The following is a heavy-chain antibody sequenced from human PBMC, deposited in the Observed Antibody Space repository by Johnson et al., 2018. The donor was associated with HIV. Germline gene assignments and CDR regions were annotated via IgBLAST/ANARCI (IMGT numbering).Heavy chain of an antibody. CDR3: AKSSSATYYGDAFDM. V-gene: IGHV3-30*18. CDR1: GFTFSTYG. D-gene: IGHD3-10*01. Sequence: QVQLVESGGGVVQPGRSLRLSCAASGFTFSTYGMHWVRQAPGKGLEWVAVISYDGSKKYYADSVQGRFTISRDNSKNTLYLQMNSLRPEDTAVYYCAKSSSATYYGDAFDMWGQGTMVTVSS. J-gene: IGHJ3*02. CDR2: ISYDGSKK.